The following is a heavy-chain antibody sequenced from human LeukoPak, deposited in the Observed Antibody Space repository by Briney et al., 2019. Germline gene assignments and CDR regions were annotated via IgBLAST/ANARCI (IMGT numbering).Heavy chain of an antibody. CDR2: IRYDGSNK. D-gene: IGHD3-3*01. CDR1: GFTFSSYG. CDR3: AKEYDFWSGSPFDY. Sequence: GGSLRLSCAASGFTFSSYGMHWVRQAPGKGLEWVAFIRYDGSNKYYADSVKGRFTISRDNSKNTLYLQMNSLRAEDTAVYYCAKEYDFWSGSPFDYWGQGTLVTVSS. V-gene: IGHV3-30*02. J-gene: IGHJ4*02.